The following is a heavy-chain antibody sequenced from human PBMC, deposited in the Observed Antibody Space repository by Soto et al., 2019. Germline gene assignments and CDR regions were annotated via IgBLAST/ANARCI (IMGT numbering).Heavy chain of an antibody. CDR3: ARAEYTELWFDY. Sequence: QVQLVQSGAEVKKPGSSVKVSCKASGGTFTGNAISWGRQAPGQGLEWMGGIIPIFGTANYAQKFQGRVTITADKSTSTAYKELSSLRSEDTAVYYCARAEYTELWFDYWGQGTLVTVSS. J-gene: IGHJ4*02. D-gene: IGHD5-18*01. CDR1: GGTFTGNA. V-gene: IGHV1-69*06. CDR2: IIPIFGTA.